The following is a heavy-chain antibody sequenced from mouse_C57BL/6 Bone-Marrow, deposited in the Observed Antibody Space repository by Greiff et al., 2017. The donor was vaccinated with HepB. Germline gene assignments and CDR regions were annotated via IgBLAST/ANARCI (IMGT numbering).Heavy chain of an antibody. CDR3: AREGAYFDY. J-gene: IGHJ2*01. Sequence: EVPLQQSGPELVKPGASVKISCKASGYSFTGYYLHWVKQSPEKSLEWLGEINPSTGGTRYNQKFKGQAPFTVDKSSSTAYMQLKSLTSEDSAVYYCAREGAYFDYWGQGTTLTVSS. CDR2: INPSTGGT. CDR1: GYSFTGYY. V-gene: IGHV1-43*01.